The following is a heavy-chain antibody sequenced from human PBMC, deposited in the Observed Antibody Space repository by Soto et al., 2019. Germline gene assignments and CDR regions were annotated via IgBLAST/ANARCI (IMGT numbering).Heavy chain of an antibody. J-gene: IGHJ4*01. CDR2: ISANSGTT. CDR3: AKASSISWGVFDY. CDR1: GFTFSSNA. D-gene: IGHD6-13*01. Sequence: EVQLLESGGDLVQPGGSLRLSCAASGFTFSSNAMTWVRRAPGKGLEWVSFISANSGTTYFADSVKGRFTISRDNSKNTLYLQINSLRAEDTAVYYCAKASSISWGVFDYWGHGTPITVSS. V-gene: IGHV3-23*01.